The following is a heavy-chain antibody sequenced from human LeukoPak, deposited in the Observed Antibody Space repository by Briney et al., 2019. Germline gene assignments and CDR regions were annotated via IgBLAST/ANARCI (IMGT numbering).Heavy chain of an antibody. J-gene: IGHJ3*02. CDR2: ISGSGGST. V-gene: IGHV3-23*01. CDR1: GFTFSSYA. CDR3: AKGRRRIIVGAPDAFDI. Sequence: GGSLRLSCAASGFTFSSYAMSWVRQAPGKGLEWVSAISGSGGSTYYADSVEGRFTISRDNSKNTLYLQMNSLRAEDTAVYYCAKGRRRIIVGAPDAFDIWGQGIMVTVSS. D-gene: IGHD1-26*01.